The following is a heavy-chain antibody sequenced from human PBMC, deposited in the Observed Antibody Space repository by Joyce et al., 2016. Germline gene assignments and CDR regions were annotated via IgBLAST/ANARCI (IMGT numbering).Heavy chain of an antibody. V-gene: IGHV3-7*01. CDR1: GFPFSRSW. D-gene: IGHD2-8*01. CDR3: ASFFNG. CDR2: IKEDGSSK. J-gene: IGHJ4*02. Sequence: EVQLVESGGGSAQPGGSLRLSCVASGFPFSRSWMSWVRQAPGKGLEWVASIKEDGSSKYYVDSVKGRFTISKDNAENSLYLQMSSLRAEDTAVYYCASFFNGWGQGTLVTVSS.